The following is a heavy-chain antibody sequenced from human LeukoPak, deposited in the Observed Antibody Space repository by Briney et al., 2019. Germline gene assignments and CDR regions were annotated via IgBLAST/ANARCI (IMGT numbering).Heavy chain of an antibody. CDR3: TTDGYCSGGSCDSTGDYYYMDV. J-gene: IGHJ6*03. CDR2: IKSKTHGGTP. V-gene: IGHV3-15*01. D-gene: IGHD2-15*01. Sequence: GGSLRLSCAASGFTLSNAWMRWVRPARGKGLEWVGCIKSKTHGGTPDYAAPVQGSFTLSRDDSKNKPELQITSLKTEDTAVYYCTTDGYCSGGSCDSTGDYYYMDVWGKGTTVTVSS. CDR1: GFTLSNAW.